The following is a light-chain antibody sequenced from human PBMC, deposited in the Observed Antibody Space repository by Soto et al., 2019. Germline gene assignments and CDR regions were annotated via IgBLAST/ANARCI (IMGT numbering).Light chain of an antibody. Sequence: EIVFTQPPGTVSLSPGERATPSCRASQSVSSSSLAWYQQRPGQAPRLLIFTASSRATGTPDRFSGSGSGTDFTLTISRLEPEDFAVYYCQLYGSSPPYIFGPGTKVDIK. CDR2: TAS. CDR3: QLYGSSPPYI. J-gene: IGKJ2*01. V-gene: IGKV3-20*01. CDR1: QSVSSSS.